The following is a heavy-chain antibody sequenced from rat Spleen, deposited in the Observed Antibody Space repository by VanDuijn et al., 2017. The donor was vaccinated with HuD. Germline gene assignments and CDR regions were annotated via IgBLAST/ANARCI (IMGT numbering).Heavy chain of an antibody. D-gene: IGHD4-3*01. CDR1: GFSLTSYN. Sequence: QVQLKESGPGLVQPSQTLSLTCTVAGFSLTSYNVHWIRQPPGKGLEWMGVIWNTGGTRFNPALKSRLSISRDTSKSQVFLKMNSLQTEDTATYYCARDCSYNSGFDYWGQGVMVTVSS. CDR2: IWNTGGT. V-gene: IGHV2-41*01. CDR3: ARDCSYNSGFDY. J-gene: IGHJ2*01.